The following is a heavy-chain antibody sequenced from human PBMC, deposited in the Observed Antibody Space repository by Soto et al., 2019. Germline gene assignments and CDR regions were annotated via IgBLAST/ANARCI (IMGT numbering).Heavy chain of an antibody. D-gene: IGHD3-22*01. CDR2: ISGSGVST. Sequence: PGGSLRLSCAASGFTFSSYAMSWVRQAPGKGLEWVSAISGSGVSTYYADSVKGRFTISRDNSKNTLYLQMNSLRAEDTAVYYCAKLCTLGIDSSGYYSPTPVDYWGQGTLVTVSS. V-gene: IGHV3-23*01. CDR1: GFTFSSYA. J-gene: IGHJ4*02. CDR3: AKLCTLGIDSSGYYSPTPVDY.